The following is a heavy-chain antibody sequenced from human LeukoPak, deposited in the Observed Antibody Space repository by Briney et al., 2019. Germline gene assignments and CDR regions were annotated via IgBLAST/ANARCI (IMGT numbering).Heavy chain of an antibody. CDR3: ATGSYSSSWYGVDY. V-gene: IGHV1-24*01. CDR2: FDPEDGET. J-gene: IGHJ4*02. CDR1: GYTLTELS. D-gene: IGHD6-13*01. Sequence: ASVEVSCKVSGYTLTELSMHWVRQAPGKGLEWMGGFDPEDGETIYAQKFQGRVAMTEDTSTDTAYMELSSLRSEDTAVYYCATGSYSSSWYGVDYWGQGTLVTVSS.